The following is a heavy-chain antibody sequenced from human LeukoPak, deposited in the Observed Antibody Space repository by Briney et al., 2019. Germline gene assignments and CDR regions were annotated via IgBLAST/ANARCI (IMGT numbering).Heavy chain of an antibody. CDR2: IYPGDSDT. D-gene: IGHD1-26*01. CDR3: ARHHRGVGADWFGP. CDR1: GYSFPTYW. Sequence: GASLKISCKGSGYSFPTYWIGWVRPLPGKGLEWMGIIYPGDSDTRYSPSFQGQITISVDKFISTAYLQWSTLKASDTAMYYCARHHRGVGADWFGPWGQGTLVTVSS. V-gene: IGHV5-51*01. J-gene: IGHJ5*02.